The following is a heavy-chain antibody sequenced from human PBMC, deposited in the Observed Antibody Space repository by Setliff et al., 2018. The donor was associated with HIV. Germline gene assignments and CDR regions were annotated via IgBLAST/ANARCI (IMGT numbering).Heavy chain of an antibody. J-gene: IGHJ4*02. Sequence: PSETLSLTCSVSGVSTSSSTYYWGWIRQPPGKGLEWIGYIFYTGSTYYNPSLKSRVTISVDPSKKQFSLKLSSVTAADTTVYYCARAQTYDYGSGSYYKPHYFDYWGQGTLVTVSS. CDR3: ARAQTYDYGSGSYYKPHYFDY. CDR2: IFYTGST. V-gene: IGHV4-39*07. D-gene: IGHD3-10*01. CDR1: GVSTSSSTYY.